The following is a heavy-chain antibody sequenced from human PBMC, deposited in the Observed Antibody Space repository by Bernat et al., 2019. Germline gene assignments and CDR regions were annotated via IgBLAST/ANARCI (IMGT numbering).Heavy chain of an antibody. Sequence: QVQLVQSGAEVKKPGSSVKVSCKASVGTFSSYAISWVRQAPGQVLEWMGGIIPIFGTANYAQKFQGRVTITADESTSTAYMELSSLRSEDTAVYYCARVRAAAGPYYYYGMDVWGQGTTVTVSS. CDR2: IIPIFGTA. J-gene: IGHJ6*02. CDR3: ARVRAAAGPYYYYGMDV. D-gene: IGHD6-13*01. CDR1: VGTFSSYA. V-gene: IGHV1-69*01.